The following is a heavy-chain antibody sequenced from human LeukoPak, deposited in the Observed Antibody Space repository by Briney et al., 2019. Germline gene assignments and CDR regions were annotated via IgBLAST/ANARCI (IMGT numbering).Heavy chain of an antibody. V-gene: IGHV4-34*01. CDR1: GGSFSGYY. D-gene: IGHD5-24*01. Sequence: SETLSLTCAVYGGSFSGYYWSWIRQPPGKGLEWIGEINHSGSTNYNPSLKSRVTISVDTTKNQFTLKLSSVTAAATAVYYCARGMATTSGSNAFDIWGQGTMVTVSS. CDR3: ARGMATTSGSNAFDI. J-gene: IGHJ3*02. CDR2: INHSGST.